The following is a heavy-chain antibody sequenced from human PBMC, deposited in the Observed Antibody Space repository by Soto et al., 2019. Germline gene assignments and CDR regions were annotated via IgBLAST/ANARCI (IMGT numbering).Heavy chain of an antibody. CDR2: INAGNGNT. CDR1: GYTFTSYA. Sequence: QVQLVQSGAEEKKPGASVKVSCKASGYTFTSYAMHWVRPAPGPRLEWMGWINAGNGNTKYSQKFQGRVTITRDTSASTAYMELSSLRSEDTAVYYCARSIVVVTALDYWGQGTLVTVSS. CDR3: ARSIVVVTALDY. J-gene: IGHJ4*02. D-gene: IGHD2-21*02. V-gene: IGHV1-3*05.